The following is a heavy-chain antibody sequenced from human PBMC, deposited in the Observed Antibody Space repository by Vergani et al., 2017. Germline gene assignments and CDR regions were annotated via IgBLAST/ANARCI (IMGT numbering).Heavy chain of an antibody. CDR3: ARTRRQLLYRAANTLINDAFDI. D-gene: IGHD2-2*02. CDR2: IDYSGST. Sequence: QVQLQESGPGLVKPSETLSLTCTVSGGSISSYYWSWIRQPPGKGLEWIGYIDYSGSTNYNPSLKSRVTISVDTSKNQCSLKLSSVTAADTAVYYCARTRRQLLYRAANTLINDAFDIWGQGTMVTVSS. CDR1: GGSISSYY. V-gene: IGHV4-59*08. J-gene: IGHJ3*02.